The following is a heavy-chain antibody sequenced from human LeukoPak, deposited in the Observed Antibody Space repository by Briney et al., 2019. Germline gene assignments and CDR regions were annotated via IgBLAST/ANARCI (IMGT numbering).Heavy chain of an antibody. CDR3: ARLVVVPAAILYYYYGLDV. V-gene: IGHV1-18*01. CDR2: ISAYNGNT. Sequence: ASVKVSCKASGYTFTSYGICWVRQAPGQVLEWMGWISAYNGNTNYAQKLQGRVTMTTDTSTSTAYLELRSLRSDDTAVYYCARLVVVPAAILYYYYGLDVWGQGTTVTVSS. D-gene: IGHD2-2*02. CDR1: GYTFTSYG. J-gene: IGHJ6*02.